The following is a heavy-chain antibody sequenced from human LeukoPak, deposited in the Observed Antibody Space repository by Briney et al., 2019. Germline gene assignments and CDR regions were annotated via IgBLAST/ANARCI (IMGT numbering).Heavy chain of an antibody. J-gene: IGHJ4*02. CDR1: GFTFSPYW. CDR2: SNPDGTII. Sequence: PGGSLRLSCAASGFTFSPYWMHWVRQAPGKGLAWVSRSNPDGTIISYGDSVKGRFTISRDNAKKTLYLQMSSLRVDDTALYYCVRAARTSIVESGGGFDYWGQGTLVTVSS. D-gene: IGHD6-6*01. CDR3: VRAARTSIVESGGGFDY. V-gene: IGHV3-74*01.